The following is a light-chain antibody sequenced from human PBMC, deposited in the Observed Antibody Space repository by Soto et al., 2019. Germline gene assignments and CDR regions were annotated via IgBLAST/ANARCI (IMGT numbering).Light chain of an antibody. CDR3: QVYGSSSKT. J-gene: IGKJ1*01. V-gene: IGKV3-15*01. CDR2: DTV. Sequence: EIVMTQSPATLSVSPGERATLSCRASQGIGGTLAWYQQKPGHSPRLLIYDTVIRATGVPARFSGSVSGTEFTLTITSLQSEDFAVYFCQVYGSSSKTFGQGTRVEFK. CDR1: QGIGGT.